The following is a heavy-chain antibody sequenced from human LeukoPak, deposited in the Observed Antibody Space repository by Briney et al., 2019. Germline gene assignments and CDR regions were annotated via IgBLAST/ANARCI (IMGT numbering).Heavy chain of an antibody. CDR2: INPNSGGT. CDR1: GYTFTGYY. J-gene: IGHJ6*03. V-gene: IGHV1-2*02. D-gene: IGHD4-17*01. Sequence: ASVKVPCKASGYTFTGYYMHWVRQAPGQGLEWMGWINPNSGGTNYAQKFQGRVTMTRDTSISTAYMELSRLRSDDTAVYYGARVGGDYGDYVTNWGISYYYYYMDVWGKGTTVTVSS. CDR3: ARVGGDYGDYVTNWGISYYYYYMDV.